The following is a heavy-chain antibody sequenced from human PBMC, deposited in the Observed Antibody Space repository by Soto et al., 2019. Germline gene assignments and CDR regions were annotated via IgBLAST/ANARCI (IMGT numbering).Heavy chain of an antibody. CDR1: GGTFSSYA. Sequence: SVTVTCTASGGTFSSYAISWVRQAPGQGLEWMGGIIPIFGTANYAQKFQGRVTITADESTSTAYMELRSLRSDDTSVYYCASWGVGSACDYWGQGTRVT. CDR3: ASWGVGSACDY. CDR2: IIPIFGTA. V-gene: IGHV1-69*01. D-gene: IGHD2-8*01. J-gene: IGHJ4*02.